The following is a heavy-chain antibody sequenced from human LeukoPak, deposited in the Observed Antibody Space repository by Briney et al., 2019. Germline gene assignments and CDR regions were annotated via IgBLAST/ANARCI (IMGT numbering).Heavy chain of an antibody. CDR1: GFTFSSYG. CDR2: IRYDGSNK. J-gene: IGHJ4*02. Sequence: GGSLRLSCAASGFTFSSYGMRWVRQAPGKGLEWVAFIRYDGSNKYYADSVKGRFTISRDNSKNTLYLQMNSLRAEDTAVYYCAKDEGTTTECDYWGQGTLVTVSS. CDR3: AKDEGTTTECDY. D-gene: IGHD4-17*01. V-gene: IGHV3-30*02.